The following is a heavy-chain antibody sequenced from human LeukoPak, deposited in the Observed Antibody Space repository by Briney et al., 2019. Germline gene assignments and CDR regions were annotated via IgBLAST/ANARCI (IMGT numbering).Heavy chain of an antibody. D-gene: IGHD3-10*01. V-gene: IGHV1-18*04. CDR3: ARGLWFGELSPNWFDP. CDR1: GYFFTGTY. J-gene: IGHJ5*02. CDR2: ISAYNGNT. Sequence: ASVKVSCKASGYFFTGTYMHWVRQAPGQGLEWMGWISAYNGNTNYAQKLQGRVTMTTDTSTSTAYMELRSLRSDDTAVYYCARGLWFGELSPNWFDPWGQGTLVTVSS.